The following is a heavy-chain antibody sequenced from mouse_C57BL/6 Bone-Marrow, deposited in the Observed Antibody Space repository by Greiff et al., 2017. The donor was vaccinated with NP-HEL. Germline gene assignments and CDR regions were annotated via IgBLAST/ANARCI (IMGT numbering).Heavy chain of an antibody. V-gene: IGHV1-5*01. CDR2: IYPGNSDT. J-gene: IGHJ1*03. Sequence: EVQLQQSGTVLARPGASVKMSCKTSGYTFTSYWMHWVKQRPGQGLEWIGAIYPGNSDTSYNQKFKGKAKLTAVTSASTAYMELSSLTNEDSAVYYGTRNDYGSSLYWYFDVWGTGTTVTVSS. D-gene: IGHD1-1*01. CDR1: GYTFTSYW. CDR3: TRNDYGSSLYWYFDV.